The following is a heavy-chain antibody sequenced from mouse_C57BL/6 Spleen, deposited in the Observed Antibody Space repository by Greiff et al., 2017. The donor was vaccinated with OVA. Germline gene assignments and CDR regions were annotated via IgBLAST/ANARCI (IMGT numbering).Heavy chain of an antibody. Sequence: VQLQQSGPELVKPGASVKIPCKASGYTFTDYNMDWVKQSHGKSLEWIGDINPNNGGTIYNQKFKGKATLTVDKSSSTAYMELRSLTSEDTAVYYCARSKGLYRYFDVWGTGTTVTVSS. CDR3: ARSKGLYRYFDV. J-gene: IGHJ1*03. CDR1: GYTFTDYN. CDR2: INPNNGGT. V-gene: IGHV1-18*01.